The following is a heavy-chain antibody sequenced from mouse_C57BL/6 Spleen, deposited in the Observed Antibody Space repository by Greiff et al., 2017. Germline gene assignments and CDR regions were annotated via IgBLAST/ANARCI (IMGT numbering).Heavy chain of an antibody. V-gene: IGHV14-2*01. CDR2: IDPEDGET. J-gene: IGHJ1*03. CDR3: VSRGRLRRYFDV. Sequence: VHVKQSGAELVKPGASVKLSCTASGFNIKDYYMHWVKQRTEQGLEWIGRIDPEDGETKYAPKFQGKATITAETSSNTAYLQLSRLTSEDTAVYYCVSRGRLRRYFDVWGTGTTVTVSS. D-gene: IGHD2-4*01. CDR1: GFNIKDYY.